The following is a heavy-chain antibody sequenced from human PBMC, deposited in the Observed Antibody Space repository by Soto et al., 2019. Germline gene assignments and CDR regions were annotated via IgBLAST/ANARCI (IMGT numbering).Heavy chain of an antibody. J-gene: IGHJ4*02. D-gene: IGHD6-19*01. Sequence: EVQLVESGGGLVKPGESLRLSCAASGFTFSSAPMSWVRQAPGKGLEWVGRIKSNTDGGTIDYPAPVNGRFTSSRDDSKNTLYLQMNSLNIEDTAVYDCATCAIAVAGTQPFNYWGQGALVTVSP. V-gene: IGHV3-15*01. CDR1: GFTFSSAP. CDR3: ATCAIAVAGTQPFNY. CDR2: IKSNTDGGTI.